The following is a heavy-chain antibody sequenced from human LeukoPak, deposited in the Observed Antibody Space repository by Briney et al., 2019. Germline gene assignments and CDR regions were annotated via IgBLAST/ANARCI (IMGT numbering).Heavy chain of an antibody. CDR2: IYPADSDT. V-gene: IGHV5-51*01. CDR3: ARQFKMVTAYDY. D-gene: IGHD5-18*01. J-gene: IGHJ4*02. Sequence: GESLKISCKASGYSFTNYWIGWVRQMPGKGLEWMGSIYPADSDTRNRPSFQGQVTISADKSINTAYLQLSSLKASDTAMYYCARQFKMVTAYDYWGQGTLVTVSS. CDR1: GYSFTNYW.